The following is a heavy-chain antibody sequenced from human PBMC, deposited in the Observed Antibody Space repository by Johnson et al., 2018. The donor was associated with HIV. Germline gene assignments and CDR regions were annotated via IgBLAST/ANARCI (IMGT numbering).Heavy chain of an antibody. CDR2: VNCNGGST. CDR1: GFIFNGYA. D-gene: IGHD6-13*01. J-gene: IGHJ3*02. Sequence: VQLVESGGGMVRPGGSLRLSCAASGFIFNGYAMHWVRQAPGKGLEWVSGVNCNGGSTGYADSVKGRFTISRDNSKNSLYLQMKSLRAEDTALYSCASHRSKAADDAFDIWGQGTMVTVSS. CDR3: ASHRSKAADDAFDI. V-gene: IGHV3-20*04.